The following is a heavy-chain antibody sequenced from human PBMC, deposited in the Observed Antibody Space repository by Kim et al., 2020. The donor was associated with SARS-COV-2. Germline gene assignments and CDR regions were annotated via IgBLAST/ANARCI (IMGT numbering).Heavy chain of an antibody. Sequence: DYAAPVKGRFTISRDDSKNPLYLQMNSLKTEDTAVYYCTTDRHSGYDFDYWGQGTLVTVSS. J-gene: IGHJ4*02. D-gene: IGHD5-12*01. V-gene: IGHV3-15*01. CDR3: TTDRHSGYDFDY.